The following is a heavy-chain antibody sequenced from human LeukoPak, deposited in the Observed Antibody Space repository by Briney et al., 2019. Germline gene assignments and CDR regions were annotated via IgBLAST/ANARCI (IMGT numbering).Heavy chain of an antibody. CDR2: IYHSGST. Sequence: PSETLSLTCTVSGYSISSGYYWGWIRQPPGKGLEWIGSIYHSGSTYYNPSLKSRVTISVDTSKNQFSLKLSSVTAADTAVYYCARDRGYCTNGVCYSWFDPWGQGTLVTVSS. V-gene: IGHV4-38-2*02. J-gene: IGHJ5*02. CDR1: GYSISSGYY. D-gene: IGHD2-8*01. CDR3: ARDRGYCTNGVCYSWFDP.